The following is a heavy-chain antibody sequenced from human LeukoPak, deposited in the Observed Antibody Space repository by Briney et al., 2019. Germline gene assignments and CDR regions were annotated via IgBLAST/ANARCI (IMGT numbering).Heavy chain of an antibody. J-gene: IGHJ4*02. CDR3: VREERGQAMDY. D-gene: IGHD2-2*01. Sequence: PGGSLRLSCIASGFTFSLYAMHWVRQAPGKGLEYVSAISSSDGSTYYANSVKGRFTISRDNSKNTLYLQMGSLRAEDMAVYYCVREERGQAMDYWGQGTLVTVSS. V-gene: IGHV3-64*01. CDR2: ISSSDGST. CDR1: GFTFSLYA.